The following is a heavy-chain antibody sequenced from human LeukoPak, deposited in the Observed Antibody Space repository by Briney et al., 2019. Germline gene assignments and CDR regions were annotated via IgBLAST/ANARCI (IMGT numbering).Heavy chain of an antibody. V-gene: IGHV3-48*01. CDR3: ARDKDYAFDI. Sequence: GGSLRLSCAASGFTFSSYTMNWIRQAPGKGLEWVSYIISITSTRSYADSVMGRFTISRDNDKNSLYLQMNSLRPEDTAVYYCARDKDYAFDIWGQGTIVTVSS. CDR1: GFTFSSYT. CDR2: IISITSTR. D-gene: IGHD3-16*01. J-gene: IGHJ3*02.